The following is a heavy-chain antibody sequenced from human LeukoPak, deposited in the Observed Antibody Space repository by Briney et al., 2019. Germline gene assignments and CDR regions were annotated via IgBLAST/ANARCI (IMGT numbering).Heavy chain of an antibody. D-gene: IGHD3-22*01. V-gene: IGHV3-30*02. CDR1: GFTFSSYG. CDR3: AKDEAPGYDSSGYYD. Sequence: GGSLRLSCAASGFTFSSYGMHWVRQAPGKGLEWVAFIRYDGSNKYYADSVKGRFTISRDNSENTLYLQMNSLRAEDTAVYYCAKDEAPGYDSSGYYDWGQGTLVTVSS. CDR2: IRYDGSNK. J-gene: IGHJ4*02.